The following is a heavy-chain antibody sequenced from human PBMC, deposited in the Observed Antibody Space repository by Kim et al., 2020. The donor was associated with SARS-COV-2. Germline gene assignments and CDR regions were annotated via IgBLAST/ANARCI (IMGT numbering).Heavy chain of an antibody. J-gene: IGHJ3*02. CDR3: ARHSIATLRYSLPPPAAFDN. V-gene: IGHV4-39*01. D-gene: IGHD3-9*01. CDR2: TYYGGSA. Sequence: SETLSLTCTVSGGSISSTSYYWGWIRQPPGKGLEWIGSTYYGGSAYYNPSLKSRVTISVDTSKNQFSLRLTSVTAADTAVYFCARHSIATLRYSLPPPAAFDNW. CDR1: GGSISSTSYY.